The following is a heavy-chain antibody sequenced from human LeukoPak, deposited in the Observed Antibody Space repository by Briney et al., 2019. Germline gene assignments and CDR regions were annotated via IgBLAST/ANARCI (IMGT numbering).Heavy chain of an antibody. D-gene: IGHD6-19*01. V-gene: IGHV3-53*01. CDR1: GFTVSSNY. CDR2: IYSGGTT. Sequence: GGSLRLSCAASGFTVSSNYMSWVRQAPGKGLEWVSVIYSGGTTYYADSVKGRFTISRDNAKNSLYLQMNSLRAEDTALYYCARGDDSSGWYYFDYWGQGTLVTVSS. J-gene: IGHJ4*02. CDR3: ARGDDSSGWYYFDY.